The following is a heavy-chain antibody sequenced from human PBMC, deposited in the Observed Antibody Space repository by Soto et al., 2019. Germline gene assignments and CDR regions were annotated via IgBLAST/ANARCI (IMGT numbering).Heavy chain of an antibody. D-gene: IGHD3-22*01. Sequence: EVQLVESGGGLVKPGGSLRLSCAASGFTFSSYSMNWVRQAPGKGLEWVSAISSSRSYIYYADSVKGRFTISRDNAKNSLYLQMNSLRAEDTAVYYCARGQYYDSSGAGGYWGQGTLVTVSS. CDR3: ARGQYYDSSGAGGY. J-gene: IGHJ4*02. CDR2: ISSSRSYI. V-gene: IGHV3-21*01. CDR1: GFTFSSYS.